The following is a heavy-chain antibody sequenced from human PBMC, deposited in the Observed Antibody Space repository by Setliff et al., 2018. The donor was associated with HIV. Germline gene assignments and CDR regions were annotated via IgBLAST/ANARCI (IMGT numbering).Heavy chain of an antibody. CDR3: ARDWNHYFYYMDV. D-gene: IGHD1-1*01. CDR2: LYHSGST. V-gene: IGHV4-59*01. CDR1: GDSISSYY. J-gene: IGHJ6*03. Sequence: SETLSLTCTVSGDSISSYYWSWIRQPPGKGLECIGHLYHSGSTHYSPSLKSRVTMSVATSKNQFSLKLTAVTAADTAVYYCARDWNHYFYYMDVWGKGTTVTVSS.